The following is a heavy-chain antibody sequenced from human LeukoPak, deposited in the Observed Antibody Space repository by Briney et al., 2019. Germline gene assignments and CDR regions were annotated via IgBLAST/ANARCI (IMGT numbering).Heavy chain of an antibody. V-gene: IGHV4-34*01. D-gene: IGHD2-15*01. CDR1: GGSSSGYY. CDR2: INHSGST. J-gene: IGHJ4*02. CDR3: ARGESRWPPWVFDY. Sequence: SETLSLTCAVYGGSSSGYYWSWIRQPPGKGLEWIGEINHSGSTNYNPSLKSRVTISVDTSKNQFSLKLSSVTAADTAVYYCARGESRWPPWVFDYWGQGTLVTVSS.